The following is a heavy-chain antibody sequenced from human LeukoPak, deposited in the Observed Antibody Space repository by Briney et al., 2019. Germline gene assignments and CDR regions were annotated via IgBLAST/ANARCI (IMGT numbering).Heavy chain of an antibody. CDR3: ARDDSSTARSGSYFDLLDS. CDR2: IKRDGTAK. J-gene: IGHJ4*02. Sequence: PGGSLTLSCAGSGFTFSNYLLTWVGQAPGKGLEWVANIKRDGTAKNYVDSVWGRFTISRDNAKNTLYLQMNSLRAEETALYYCARDDSSTARSGSYFDLLDSWGQGTLVTVSS. D-gene: IGHD3-22*01. CDR1: GFTFSNYL. V-gene: IGHV3-7*04.